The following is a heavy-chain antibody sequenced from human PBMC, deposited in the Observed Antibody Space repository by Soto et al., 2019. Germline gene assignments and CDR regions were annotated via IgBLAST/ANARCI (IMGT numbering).Heavy chain of an antibody. CDR3: ARSCSSTSCYEANWFDP. V-gene: IGHV1-18*01. J-gene: IGHJ5*02. CDR1: GYTFTSYG. D-gene: IGHD2-2*01. Sequence: QVQLVQSGAEVKKPGASVKVSCKASGYTFTSYGISWVRQAPGQGLEWMGWISAYNGNTNYAQKLQGRVTMTTDTSTSTAYMELRSLRSDDTAMYYCARSCSSTSCYEANWFDPWGQGTLVTVSS. CDR2: ISAYNGNT.